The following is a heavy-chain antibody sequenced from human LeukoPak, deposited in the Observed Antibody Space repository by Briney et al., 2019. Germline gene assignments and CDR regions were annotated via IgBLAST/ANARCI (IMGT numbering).Heavy chain of an antibody. Sequence: SETLSLTCAVYGGSFSGYYWSWIRQPPGKGLEWIGEINHSGSTNYNPSLKRRVTISVDTSKNQFSLKLSSVTAADTAVYYCASSGDYPFDYWGQGTLVTVSS. CDR2: INHSGST. V-gene: IGHV4-34*01. J-gene: IGHJ4*02. CDR1: GGSFSGYY. D-gene: IGHD4-17*01. CDR3: ASSGDYPFDY.